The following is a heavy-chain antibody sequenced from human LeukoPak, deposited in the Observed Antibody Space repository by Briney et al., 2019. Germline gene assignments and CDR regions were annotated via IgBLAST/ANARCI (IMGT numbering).Heavy chain of an antibody. CDR3: TRALSSDNWFASH. Sequence: GGSLRLSCAASGFTFSSYRMNWVRQAPGKGLEWVSSINSNIRSTYYADPVKGRFTISRDNAKNSLHLQMDSLRAEDTAVYYCTRALSSDNWFASHWGQGTLVTVSS. J-gene: IGHJ4*02. CDR2: INSNIRST. D-gene: IGHD1-1*01. V-gene: IGHV3-21*01. CDR1: GFTFSSYR.